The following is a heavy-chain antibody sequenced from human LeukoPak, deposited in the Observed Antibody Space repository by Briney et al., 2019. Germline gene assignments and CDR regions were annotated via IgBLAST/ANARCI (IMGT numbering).Heavy chain of an antibody. CDR1: GYTFGTYG. J-gene: IGHJ4*02. V-gene: IGHV1-18*01. D-gene: IGHD3-10*01. CDR3: ARDQSFGSGSYQDY. CDR2: ISAYNGNT. Sequence: ASVTVSCKASGYTFGTYGISWIRQAPGQGLEWLGWISAYNGNTNYAQKFQGRVTMTTDTSTSTADMDLRSLRSDDTAVYYCARDQSFGSGSYQDYWGQGTLVTVSS.